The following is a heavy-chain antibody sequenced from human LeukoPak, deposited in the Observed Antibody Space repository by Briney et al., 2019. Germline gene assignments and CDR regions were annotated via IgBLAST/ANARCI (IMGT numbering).Heavy chain of an antibody. CDR2: INHSGST. J-gene: IGHJ4*02. CDR1: GGPFSGYY. Sequence: PSETLSLTCAVYGGPFSGYYWSWIRQPPGKGLEWIGEINHSGSTNYNPSLKSRVTISVDTSKNQFSLKLSSVTAADTAVYYCASTNCSGGSCYVHYWGQGTLVTVSS. CDR3: ASTNCSGGSCYVHY. V-gene: IGHV4-34*01. D-gene: IGHD2-15*01.